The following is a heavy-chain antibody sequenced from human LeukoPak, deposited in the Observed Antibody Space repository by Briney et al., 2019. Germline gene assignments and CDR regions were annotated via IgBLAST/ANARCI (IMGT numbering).Heavy chain of an antibody. V-gene: IGHV3-21*01. CDR1: GFTFSSYS. CDR3: ARDLWSSPMFDY. J-gene: IGHJ4*02. D-gene: IGHD2-21*01. CDR2: ISSSSSYI. Sequence: GGSLRLSCAASGFTFSSYSMNWVRQAPGKGLEWVSSISSSSSYIYYADSVKGRFTISRDNAKNSLYLQMNCLRAEDTAVYYCARDLWSSPMFDYWGQGTLVTVSS.